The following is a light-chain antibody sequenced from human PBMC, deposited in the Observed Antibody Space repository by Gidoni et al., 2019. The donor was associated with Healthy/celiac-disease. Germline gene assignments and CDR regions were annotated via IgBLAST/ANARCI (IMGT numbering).Light chain of an antibody. CDR2: AAS. V-gene: IGKV1-39*01. CDR3: QQTYSTPLYT. CDR1: QSISSY. J-gene: IGKJ2*01. Sequence: DIQMTQSPSSLSASVGDRVSITCRASQSISSYLNWYQQKPGKAPKLLIYAASSLQSGVPSRSSGNGAGTDFTLTISSLQDEDFATYYCQQTYSTPLYTFGQGTKVEIK.